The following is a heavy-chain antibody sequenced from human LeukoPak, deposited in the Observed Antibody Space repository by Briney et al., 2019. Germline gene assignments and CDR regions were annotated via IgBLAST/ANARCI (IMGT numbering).Heavy chain of an antibody. D-gene: IGHD3-22*01. CDR3: ASPNFYQTKPYYYYCLDF. CDR2: ISSSGDAT. CDR1: GFTFSSHA. J-gene: IGHJ4*02. V-gene: IGHV3-23*01. Sequence: PGGSLRLSCPASGFTFSSHAMSWVRQAPGRGLEWVSGISSSGDATYYADSVRGRFTISRDNSRNTLYLQINSLRAEDTAAYYSASPNFYQTKPYYYYCLDFWGQGTLVTVPS.